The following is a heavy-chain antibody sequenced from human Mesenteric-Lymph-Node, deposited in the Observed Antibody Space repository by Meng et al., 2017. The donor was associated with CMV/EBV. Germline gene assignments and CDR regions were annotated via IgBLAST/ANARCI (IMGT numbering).Heavy chain of an antibody. CDR2: IKSKTDGGTT. J-gene: IGHJ3*01. CDR1: GFTFGDYA. D-gene: IGHD6-6*01. Sequence: GESLKISCTASGFTFGDYAMTWVRQAPGKGLEWVGRIKSKTDGGTTDYAAPVKGRFTISRDDSKNTLYLQMNSLKTEDTAMYYCTILSSYAWGQGTMVTVSS. CDR3: TILSSYA. V-gene: IGHV3-15*01.